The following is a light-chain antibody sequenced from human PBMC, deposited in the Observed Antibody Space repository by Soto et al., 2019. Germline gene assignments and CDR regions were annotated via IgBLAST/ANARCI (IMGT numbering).Light chain of an antibody. V-gene: IGKV3-11*01. Sequence: EIVLTQSPATPSLSPGERATLSCRASQSINRHLAWYRQKPGQAPRLLIYDASNRATGIPARFSGSGSGTDFTLTISSLQSEDFAVYYCQQYNNWPITFGQGTRLEIK. CDR3: QQYNNWPIT. J-gene: IGKJ5*01. CDR1: QSINRH. CDR2: DAS.